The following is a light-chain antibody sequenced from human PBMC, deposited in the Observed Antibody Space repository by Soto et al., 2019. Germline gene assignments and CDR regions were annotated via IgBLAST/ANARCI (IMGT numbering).Light chain of an antibody. Sequence: SQLTQFPNSLSASVGDRVTITCRASQGVSSHLAWHQRKPGKAPKLLIYEVSTLQSGVPSRFSGSGSGTDFTLTISSLQPEDFATYYCQHLNGYPITFGQGTRLEIK. V-gene: IGKV1-9*01. CDR2: EVS. CDR3: QHLNGYPIT. J-gene: IGKJ5*01. CDR1: QGVSSH.